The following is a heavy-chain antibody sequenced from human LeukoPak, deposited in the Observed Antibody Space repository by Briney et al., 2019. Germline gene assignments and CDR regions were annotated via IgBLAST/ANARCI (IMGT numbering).Heavy chain of an antibody. D-gene: IGHD3-10*01. CDR2: INHSGST. CDR1: GGSFSGYY. CDR3: ARGRRYYYGSGSYFRFDY. Sequence: PSETLSLTCAVYGGSFSGYYWSWIRQPPGKGLEWIGEINHSGSTNYKPSLKSRVTISVDMSKNQFSLKLSSVTAADTAVYYCARGRRYYYGSGSYFRFDYWGQGTLVTVSS. V-gene: IGHV4-34*01. J-gene: IGHJ4*02.